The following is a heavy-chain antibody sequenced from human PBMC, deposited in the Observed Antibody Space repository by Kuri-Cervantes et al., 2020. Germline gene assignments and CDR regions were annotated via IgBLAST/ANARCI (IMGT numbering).Heavy chain of an antibody. CDR2: ILYNGSNK. J-gene: IGHJ6*02. D-gene: IGHD2-2*02. CDR3: AKSAIGGMDV. Sequence: SLMISCAASGFTFSSYGMQWVRQAPGKGLDWVAVILYNGSNKYYADSVKGRFTIYRDNSKNTLYLQMNSLRAEDTVVYYCAKSAIGGMDVWGQGTTVTVSS. V-gene: IGHV3-30*18. CDR1: GFTFSSYG.